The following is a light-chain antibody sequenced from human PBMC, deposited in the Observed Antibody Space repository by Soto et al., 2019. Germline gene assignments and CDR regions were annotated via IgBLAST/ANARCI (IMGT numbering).Light chain of an antibody. CDR1: SSNIGAGYD. CDR2: YNN. V-gene: IGLV1-40*01. Sequence: QSVLTQPPSVSGAPGQRVTISCTGSSSNIGAGYDVHWYRQLPGTAPKLLIYYNNQRPSGVPDRFSGSRSGTSASLAIVGLRSEDEAVYYCAAWDASLSACVFGNGTKLTVL. CDR3: AAWDASLSACV. J-gene: IGLJ1*01.